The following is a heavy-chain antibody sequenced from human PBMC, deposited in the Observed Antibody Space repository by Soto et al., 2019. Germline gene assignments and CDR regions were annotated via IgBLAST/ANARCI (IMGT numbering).Heavy chain of an antibody. CDR1: GGTFSSYA. J-gene: IGHJ3*02. Sequence: QVQLVQSGAEVKKTGSSVKVSCKASGGTFSSYAFSWVRQAPGQGLEWVGGVIPMFRTPHYAQKFQGRVTITADESTSTLYMEVKSLRSDDTAVYFCSVSPSVILNTYGFVTPFDIWGQGTMVTVSS. CDR3: SVSPSVILNTYGFVTPFDI. D-gene: IGHD3-10*01. V-gene: IGHV1-69*12. CDR2: VIPMFRTP.